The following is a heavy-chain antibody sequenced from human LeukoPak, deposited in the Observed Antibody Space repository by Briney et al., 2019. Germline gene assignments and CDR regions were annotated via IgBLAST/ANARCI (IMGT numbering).Heavy chain of an antibody. CDR3: ARDHPNDPYYYYYYGMDV. CDR2: ISSSGSTI. D-gene: IGHD1-1*01. J-gene: IGHJ6*02. CDR1: GFTFSDYY. Sequence: GGSLRLSCAASGFTFSDYYMSWIRQAPGKGLEWVSYISSSGSTIHYADSVKGRFTISRDNAKNSLYLQMNSLRAEDTAVYYCARDHPNDPYYYYYYGMDVWGQGTTVTVSS. V-gene: IGHV3-11*01.